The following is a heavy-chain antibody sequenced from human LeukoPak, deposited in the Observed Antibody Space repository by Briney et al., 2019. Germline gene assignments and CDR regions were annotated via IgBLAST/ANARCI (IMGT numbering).Heavy chain of an antibody. CDR2: MNPNSGNT. V-gene: IGHV1-8*02. CDR3: ARSKGGGSSYYYYMDV. CDR1: GYTFTSYD. D-gene: IGHD1-26*01. J-gene: IGHJ6*03. Sequence: ASVKVSCKASGYTFTSYDINWVRQATGQGREWMGWMNPNSGNTGYAQKFQGRVTMTRNTSISTAYMELSSLRSEDTAVYYCARSKGGGSSYYYYMDVWGKGTTVTISS.